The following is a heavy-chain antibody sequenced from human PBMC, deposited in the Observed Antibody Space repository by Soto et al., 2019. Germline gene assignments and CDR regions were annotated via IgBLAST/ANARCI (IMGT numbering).Heavy chain of an antibody. CDR1: GYTLTELS. J-gene: IGHJ6*03. Sequence: GASVKVSCKVSGYTLTELSMHWVRQAPGRGLEWMGGFDPEDGETIYAQKFQGRVTMTGDTSTDTAYMELSSLRSEDTAVYYCATTMTYYYYMDVWGKGTTVTVSS. CDR3: ATTMTYYYYMDV. CDR2: FDPEDGET. V-gene: IGHV1-24*01. D-gene: IGHD3-3*01.